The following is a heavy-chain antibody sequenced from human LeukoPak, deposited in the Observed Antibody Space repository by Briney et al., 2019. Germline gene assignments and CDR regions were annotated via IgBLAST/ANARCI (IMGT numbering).Heavy chain of an antibody. CDR3: ARDVGFLEWSRGYYYYMDV. CDR2: IYTSGST. CDR1: RGSISSGSYY. D-gene: IGHD3-3*01. J-gene: IGHJ6*03. V-gene: IGHV4-61*02. Sequence: SETLSLTFTASRGSISSGSYYWSWIRQPAGKGLEWIGRIYTSGSTNYNPSLKSRVTISVDTSKNQFSLKLSSVTAADTAVYYCARDVGFLEWSRGYYYYMDVWGKGTTVTVSS.